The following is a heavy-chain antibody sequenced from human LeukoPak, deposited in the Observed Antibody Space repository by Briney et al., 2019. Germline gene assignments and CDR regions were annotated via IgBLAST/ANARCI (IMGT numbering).Heavy chain of an antibody. CDR3: ARELDTAMATDAFDI. V-gene: IGHV4-59*01. Sequence: SETLSLTCTVSGGSISSYYWSWIRQPPGKGLEWIGYIYYIGSPNYNPSLKSRVTISVDTSKNQFSLKLSSVTAADTAVYYCARELDTAMATDAFDIWGQGTMVTVSS. J-gene: IGHJ3*02. CDR2: IYYIGSP. CDR1: GGSISSYY. D-gene: IGHD5-18*01.